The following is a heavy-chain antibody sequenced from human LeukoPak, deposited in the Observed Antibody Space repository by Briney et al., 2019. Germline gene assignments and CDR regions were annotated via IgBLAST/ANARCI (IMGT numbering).Heavy chain of an antibody. CDR1: GYTFTSYA. D-gene: IGHD5-24*01. CDR3: AILEMATIGDY. Sequence: SVKVSCKASGYTFTSYAISWARQAPGQGLEWMGGIIPIFGTANYAQKFQGRVTITADESTSTAYMELSSLRSEDTAVYYCAILEMATIGDYWGQGTLVTVSS. CDR2: IIPIFGTA. J-gene: IGHJ4*02. V-gene: IGHV1-69*13.